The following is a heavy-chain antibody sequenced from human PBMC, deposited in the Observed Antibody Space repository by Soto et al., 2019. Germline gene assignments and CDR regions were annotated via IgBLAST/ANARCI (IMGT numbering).Heavy chain of an antibody. V-gene: IGHV3-21*01. CDR3: AREGTTVVTYTDH. CDR2: ISSSSSYI. D-gene: IGHD4-17*01. J-gene: IGHJ4*02. CDR1: GFTFSGYS. Sequence: EVQLVESGGGLVKPGGSLRLSCEASGFTFSGYSMNWVRQAPGKGLEWVSSISSSSSYIYYADSVKGRFTISRDNAKNSLYLQMNRLSAEDMAVYYCAREGTTVVTYTDHWGQGTLVPVSS.